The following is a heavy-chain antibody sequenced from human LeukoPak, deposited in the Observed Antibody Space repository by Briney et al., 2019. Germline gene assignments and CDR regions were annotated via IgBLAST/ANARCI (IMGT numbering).Heavy chain of an antibody. J-gene: IGHJ5*02. CDR3: ARETYYYDSSGYRWFDP. CDR2: ISYDGRNK. D-gene: IGHD3-22*01. V-gene: IGHV3-30*04. CDR1: GFTFSRFA. Sequence: GGSLRLSCAASGFTFSRFAIHWVRQAPGKGLEWVAVISYDGRNKYYADSVKGRFTISRDNSENRLYLQMNSLRAEDTAVYYCARETYYYDSSGYRWFDPWGQGTLVTVSS.